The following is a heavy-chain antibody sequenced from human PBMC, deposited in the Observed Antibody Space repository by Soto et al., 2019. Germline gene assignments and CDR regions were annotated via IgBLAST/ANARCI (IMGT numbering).Heavy chain of an antibody. CDR2: ISYDGSNK. Sequence: GGSLRLSCAASGFTFSSYGMHWVRQAPGKGLEWVAVISYDGSNKYYADSVKGRFTISRDNSKNTLYLQMNSLRAEDTAVYYCAKDRYSSSHGYYYYGMDVWGQGTTVTVS. J-gene: IGHJ6*02. CDR3: AKDRYSSSHGYYYYGMDV. CDR1: GFTFSSYG. V-gene: IGHV3-30*18. D-gene: IGHD6-13*01.